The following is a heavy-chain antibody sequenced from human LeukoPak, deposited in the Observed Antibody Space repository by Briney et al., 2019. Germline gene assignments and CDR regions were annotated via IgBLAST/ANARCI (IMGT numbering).Heavy chain of an antibody. J-gene: IGHJ3*01. V-gene: IGHV3-43*02. D-gene: IGHD3-10*01. CDR3: ASQTKYYSASAGSYWGAFDL. CDR1: GLTFYDQA. CDR2: SGNDGST. Sequence: PGGSLRLSCAASGLTFYDQAMHWVRQGPGTGLEWVALSGNDGSTYYADSVRGRFTISRDSKNSLYLEMDSLRTEDTALYYCASQTKYYSASAGSYWGAFDLWGQGTMVIVFS.